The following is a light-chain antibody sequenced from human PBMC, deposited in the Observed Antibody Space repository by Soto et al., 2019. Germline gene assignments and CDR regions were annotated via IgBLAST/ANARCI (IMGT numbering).Light chain of an antibody. CDR3: QPRSSWPLT. CDR1: QSVSSSY. Sequence: EIVMTQSPATLSLSPGERYTLSCMASQSVSSSYLSWYQQKPGQAPRLLIYGASTRATGITARFSGSGSGTDFTLTIRRLEPEDFAVYYCQPRSSWPLTFGGGTKVDIK. V-gene: IGKV3D-7*01. CDR2: GAS. J-gene: IGKJ4*01.